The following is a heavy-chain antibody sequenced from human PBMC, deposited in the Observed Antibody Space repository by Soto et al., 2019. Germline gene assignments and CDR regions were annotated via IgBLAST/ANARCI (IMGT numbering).Heavy chain of an antibody. V-gene: IGHV1-58*01. D-gene: IGHD3-22*01. CDR3: ARHNYDSSGYYHYYYGMDV. CDR2: IVVGSGNT. CDR1: GFTFTNSA. Sequence: SVKVSCKSSGFTFTNSAVQWVRQARGQRIEWIGWIVVGSGNTNYAQKFQERVTITRDMSTSTAYMELSSLRSADTAVYYCARHNYDSSGYYHYYYGMDVWGQGTTVTVSS. J-gene: IGHJ6*02.